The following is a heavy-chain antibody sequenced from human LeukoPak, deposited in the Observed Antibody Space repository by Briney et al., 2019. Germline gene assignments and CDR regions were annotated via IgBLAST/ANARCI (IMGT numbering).Heavy chain of an antibody. CDR2: IRNDGRNK. Sequence: PGGSLRLSCAASGFTFSSYGMHWVRQAPGKGLEWVAFIRNDGRNKYYADSVKGPFTISRDNSKNTLYLQMNSLRAEDTAVYYCARSGLSRFGFWGQGTLVTVSS. CDR3: ARSGLSRFGF. J-gene: IGHJ4*02. V-gene: IGHV3-30*02. CDR1: GFTFSSYG. D-gene: IGHD2/OR15-2a*01.